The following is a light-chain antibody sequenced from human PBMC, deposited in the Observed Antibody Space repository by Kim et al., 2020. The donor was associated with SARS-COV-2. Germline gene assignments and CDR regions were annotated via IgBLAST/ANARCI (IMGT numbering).Light chain of an antibody. V-gene: IGKV1-5*03. Sequence: SVGDRVTITCRASQSISSWLAWYQQKPGKAPKLLIYKASSLESGVPSRYSGSGSGTEITLTISSLQPDDFATYYCQQYNSYSLLTFGGGTKVDIK. CDR2: KAS. J-gene: IGKJ4*01. CDR3: QQYNSYSLLT. CDR1: QSISSW.